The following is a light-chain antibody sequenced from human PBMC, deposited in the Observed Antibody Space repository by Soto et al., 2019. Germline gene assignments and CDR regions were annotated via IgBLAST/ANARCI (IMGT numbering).Light chain of an antibody. CDR3: SSYTISRTYV. Sequence: QSVLTQPASVSGSPGQSITISCTGTRSDVGGYNYVSWYQQHPGKAPKLMIYEVSNRPSGVSNRFSGSKSGNTASLTISGRQAEDEADYYCSSYTISRTYVFGTGTKLTVL. V-gene: IGLV2-14*01. J-gene: IGLJ1*01. CDR1: RSDVGGYNY. CDR2: EVS.